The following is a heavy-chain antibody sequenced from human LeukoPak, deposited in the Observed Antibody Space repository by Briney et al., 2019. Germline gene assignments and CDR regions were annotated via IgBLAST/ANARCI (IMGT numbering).Heavy chain of an antibody. V-gene: IGHV3-74*01. Sequence: GGSLRLSCAASGFTFSNYWMHWVHQVPGKGLVWVSLINRDGSTTNYADSVKGRFTISRDNAKNMLYLQMNSLRAEDTAVYYCAKDLHXXXADYXXXGTLVTV. CDR2: INRDGSTT. CDR3: AKDLHXXXADY. J-gene: IGHJ4*01. CDR1: GFTFSNYW. D-gene: IGHD4-11*01.